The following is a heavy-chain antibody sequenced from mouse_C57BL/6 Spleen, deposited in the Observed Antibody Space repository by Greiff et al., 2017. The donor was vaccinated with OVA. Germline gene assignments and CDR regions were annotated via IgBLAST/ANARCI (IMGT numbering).Heavy chain of an antibody. CDR1: GYTFTSYW. Sequence: QVQLQQPGAELVKPGASVKVSCKASGYTFTSYWMHWVKQRPGQGLEWIGRIHPSDSDTNYNQKFKGKATLTVDKSSSTAYMQLSSLTSEDSVVXHCAIDGVARDYFDYWGQGPTLTVSS. D-gene: IGHD1-1*01. CDR2: IHPSDSDT. V-gene: IGHV1-74*01. J-gene: IGHJ2*01. CDR3: AIDGVARDYFDY.